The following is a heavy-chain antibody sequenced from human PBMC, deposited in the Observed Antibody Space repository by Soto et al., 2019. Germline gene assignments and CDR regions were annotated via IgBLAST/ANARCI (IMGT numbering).Heavy chain of an antibody. CDR1: GGTFRSYT. Sequence: QVQLVQSGAEVKKPGSSVKVSCKASGGTFRSYTISWVRQAPGQGLEWMGRIIPILGIANYAQKFQGRVTITADKSTSTAYMELSSLRSEDTAVYYCARSRGPLYGMDVWGQGTTVTVSS. J-gene: IGHJ6*02. V-gene: IGHV1-69*02. CDR2: IIPILGIA. CDR3: ARSRGPLYGMDV.